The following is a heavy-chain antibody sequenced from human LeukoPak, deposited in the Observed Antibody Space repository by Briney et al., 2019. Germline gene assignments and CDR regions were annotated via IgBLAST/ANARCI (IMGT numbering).Heavy chain of an antibody. CDR2: IIPILGIA. J-gene: IGHJ3*02. CDR3: ARVGATDGAFDI. Sequence: SVKVSCKASGGTFSSYATSWVRQAPGQGLEWMGRIIPILGIANYAQKFQGRVTITADKSTSTAYMELSSLRSEDTAVYYCARVGATDGAFDIWGQGTMVTVSS. D-gene: IGHD4/OR15-4a*01. V-gene: IGHV1-69*04. CDR1: GGTFSSYA.